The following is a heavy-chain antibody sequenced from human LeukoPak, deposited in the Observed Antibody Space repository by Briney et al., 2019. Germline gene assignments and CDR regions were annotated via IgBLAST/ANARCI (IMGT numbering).Heavy chain of an antibody. J-gene: IGHJ4*02. D-gene: IGHD2-21*02. CDR1: GYSFSDYA. V-gene: IGHV1-3*01. Sequence: GESLKISCKGSGYSFSDYAIQWLRQAPGQRLEWMGWINAGNGKTKYSQNFQGRVTITRDRSASTAYMELSSLRSEDTSVYYCARGRWTATEITYYLDYWGQGTLVTVSS. CDR3: ARGRWTATEITYYLDY. CDR2: INAGNGKT.